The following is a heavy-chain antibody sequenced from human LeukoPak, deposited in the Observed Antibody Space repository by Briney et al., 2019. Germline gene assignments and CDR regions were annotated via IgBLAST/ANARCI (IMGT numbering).Heavy chain of an antibody. CDR2: VDPEDGET. D-gene: IGHD3-22*01. CDR1: GYTFTDYY. J-gene: IGHJ4*02. CDR3: ARVLDGYYDRGPFDY. V-gene: IGHV1-69-2*01. Sequence: GASVKVSCKASGYTFTDYYMHWVQQAPGKGLEWMGRVDPEDGETIYAEKFQGRVTITADTSTDTAYMELSSLRSDDTAVYYCARVLDGYYDRGPFDYWGQGTLVTVSS.